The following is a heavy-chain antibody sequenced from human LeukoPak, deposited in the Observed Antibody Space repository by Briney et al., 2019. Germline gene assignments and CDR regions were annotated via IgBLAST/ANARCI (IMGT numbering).Heavy chain of an antibody. J-gene: IGHJ4*02. V-gene: IGHV4-59*08. CDR2: IYYSGST. CDR1: GGSISSYY. CDR3: ARTVRRGGFDY. Sequence: PSETLSLTCTVSGGSISSYYWSWIRQPPGKGLEWIGYIYYSGSTNYNPSLKSRVTISVDTSKNQFSLKLSSVTAADTAVYYCARTVRRGGFDYWGQGTLVTVSS. D-gene: IGHD1-1*01.